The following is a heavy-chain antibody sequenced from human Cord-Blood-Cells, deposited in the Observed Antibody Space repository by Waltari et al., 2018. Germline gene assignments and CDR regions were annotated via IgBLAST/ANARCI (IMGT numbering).Heavy chain of an antibody. CDR1: GYTFTSYA. Sequence: QVQLVQSGAEVKKPGASVKVSCKASGYTFTSYAMHWVPQAPGQRLEWMGWINAGNGNTKYSQKFQGRVTITRDTSASTAYMELSSLRSEDTAVYYCARYGVGAYWYFDLWGRGTLVTVSS. CDR3: ARYGVGAYWYFDL. D-gene: IGHD2-15*01. V-gene: IGHV1-3*01. J-gene: IGHJ2*01. CDR2: INAGNGNT.